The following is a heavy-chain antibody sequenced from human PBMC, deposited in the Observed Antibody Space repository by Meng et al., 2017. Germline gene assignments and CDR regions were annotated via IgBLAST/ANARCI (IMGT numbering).Heavy chain of an antibody. D-gene: IGHD1-26*01. Sequence: GESLKISCKGSGYSFTSYWIGWVRQMPGKGLEWMGIIYPGDSDTRYSPSFQGQVTISADKSISTAYLQWSSLKASDTAMYYCARQGRIVGATFYYGMDVWGQGTMVTVSS. CDR2: IYPGDSDT. J-gene: IGHJ6*02. CDR3: ARQGRIVGATFYYGMDV. V-gene: IGHV5-51*01. CDR1: GYSFTSYW.